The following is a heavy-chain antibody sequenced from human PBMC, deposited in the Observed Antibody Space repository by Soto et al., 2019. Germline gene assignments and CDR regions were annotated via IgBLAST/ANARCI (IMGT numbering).Heavy chain of an antibody. CDR3: ARDHEWLRFGYYYGMDV. CDR1: GYTFTSYY. V-gene: IGHV1-46*01. CDR2: INPSGGST. Sequence: ASVKVSCKASGYTFTSYYMHWVRQAPGQGLEWMGIINPSGGSTSYAQKFQGRATMTRDTSTSTVYMELSSLRSEDTAVYYCARDHEWLRFGYYYGMDVWGQGTTVTVSS. J-gene: IGHJ6*02. D-gene: IGHD5-12*01.